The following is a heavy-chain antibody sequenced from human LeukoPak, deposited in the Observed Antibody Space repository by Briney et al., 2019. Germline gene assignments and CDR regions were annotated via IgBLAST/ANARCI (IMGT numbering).Heavy chain of an antibody. J-gene: IGHJ4*02. D-gene: IGHD2-15*01. Sequence: GGSLRLSCAASGFTFRNYWMSWVRQAPGKGLEWVANIKQDGSLKYYVDSLKGRFTISRDNAKTSVYLQMSSLRAEDTAVYFCARIGYSCLSFDYWGQGALVTVSP. CDR3: ARIGYSCLSFDY. V-gene: IGHV3-7*01. CDR1: GFTFRNYW. CDR2: IKQDGSLK.